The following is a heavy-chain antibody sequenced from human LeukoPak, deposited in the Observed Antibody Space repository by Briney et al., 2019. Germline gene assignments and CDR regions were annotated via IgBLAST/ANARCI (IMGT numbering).Heavy chain of an antibody. CDR2: INSDGSST. J-gene: IGHJ6*03. V-gene: IGHV3-74*01. Sequence: GGSLRLSCAASEFTFSSYWMHWVRKAPGKGLVWVSRINSDGSSTSYADSVKGRFTISRDNAKNTLYLQMNSLRAEDTAAYYCARCITIFGVVYYYYMDVWGKGTTVTVSS. CDR3: ARCITIFGVVYYYYMDV. D-gene: IGHD3-3*01. CDR1: EFTFSSYW.